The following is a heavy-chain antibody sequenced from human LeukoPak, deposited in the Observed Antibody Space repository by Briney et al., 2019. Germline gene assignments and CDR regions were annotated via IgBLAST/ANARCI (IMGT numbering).Heavy chain of an antibody. CDR2: IYSSGST. CDR3: ARGLKGLTYWYFHL. CDR1: GGSISNYY. V-gene: IGHV4-59*08. D-gene: IGHD3-16*01. Sequence: SETLSLTCTVSGGSISNYYWSWIRQPPGKGLEWIGYIYSSGSTNYNPSLKSRVTISVDTSKNQFSLKLSSVTAADTAVYWCARGLKGLTYWYFHLWGRGTLVTVSS. J-gene: IGHJ2*01.